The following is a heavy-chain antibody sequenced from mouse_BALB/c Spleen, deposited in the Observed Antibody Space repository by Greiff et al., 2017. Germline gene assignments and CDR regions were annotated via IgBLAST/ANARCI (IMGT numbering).Heavy chain of an antibody. Sequence: QVQLQQSGAELARPGASVKLSCKASGYTFTSYWMQWVKQRPGQGLEWIGAIYPGDGDTRYTQKFKGKATLTADKSSSTAYMQLSSLASEDSAVYYCARFDYGSSYAMDYWGQGTSVTVSS. CDR1: GYTFTSYW. CDR3: ARFDYGSSYAMDY. D-gene: IGHD1-1*01. CDR2: IYPGDGDT. V-gene: IGHV1-87*01. J-gene: IGHJ4*01.